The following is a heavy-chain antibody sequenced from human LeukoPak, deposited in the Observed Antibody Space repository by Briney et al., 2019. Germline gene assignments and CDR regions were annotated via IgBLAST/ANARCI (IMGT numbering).Heavy chain of an antibody. CDR3: AKTPYSSSSRWFDP. CDR2: ISYDGSNK. CDR1: GFTFSSYG. J-gene: IGHJ5*02. V-gene: IGHV3-30*18. D-gene: IGHD6-6*01. Sequence: GRSLRLSCAASGFTFSSYGMHWVRQAAGKGLEWVAVISYDGSNKYYADSVKGRFTISRDNSKNTLYLQMNSLRAEDTAVYYCAKTPYSSSSRWFDPWGQGTLVTVSS.